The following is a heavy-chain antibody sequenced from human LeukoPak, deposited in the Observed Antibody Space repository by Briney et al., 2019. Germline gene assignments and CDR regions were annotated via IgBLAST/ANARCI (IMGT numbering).Heavy chain of an antibody. CDR3: ARGDYVWGSYRAYFDY. J-gene: IGHJ4*02. D-gene: IGHD3-16*02. V-gene: IGHV1-46*01. CDR2: INPSGGST. Sequence: ASVRVSCKASGYTFTSYYMHWVRQAPGQGLEWMGIINPSGGSTSYAQMFQGRVTMTRDTSTSTVYMELSSLRSEDTAVYYCARGDYVWGSYRAYFDYWGQGTLVTVSS. CDR1: GYTFTSYY.